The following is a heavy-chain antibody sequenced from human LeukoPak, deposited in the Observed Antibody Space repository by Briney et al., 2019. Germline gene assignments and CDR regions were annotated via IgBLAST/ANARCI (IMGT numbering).Heavy chain of an antibody. V-gene: IGHV3-21*01. CDR2: ISSSSYI. Sequence: SGGSLRLSCAASGFTFSSYSMNWVRQAPGKGLEWVSSISSSSYIYYADSVKGRFTISRDNAKNSLYLQMNSLRAEDTAVYYCARSGLAGPPMGWFDPWGQGTLVTVSS. D-gene: IGHD6-19*01. J-gene: IGHJ5*02. CDR1: GFTFSSYS. CDR3: ARSGLAGPPMGWFDP.